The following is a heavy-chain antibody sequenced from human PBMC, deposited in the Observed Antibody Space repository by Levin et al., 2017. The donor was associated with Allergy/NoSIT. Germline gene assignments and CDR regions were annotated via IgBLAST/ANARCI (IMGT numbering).Heavy chain of an antibody. V-gene: IGHV4-31*03. CDR3: ASIAAAENAAFDS. D-gene: IGHD6-13*01. CDR1: GGSISSGGYY. J-gene: IGHJ3*02. CDR2: IYYRGTT. Sequence: SETLSLTCSVSGGSISSGGYYWTWIRQHPETGLEWIGYIYYRGTTFYNPSLKSRLTISVDTSKNQFSLKLSSVTAADTAVYYCASIAAAENAAFDSWGQGTMVTVSS.